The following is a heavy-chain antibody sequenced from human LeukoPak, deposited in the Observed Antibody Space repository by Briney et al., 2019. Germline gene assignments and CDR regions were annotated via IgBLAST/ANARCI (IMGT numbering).Heavy chain of an antibody. Sequence: GASVTVPCKACGYILIGFYIHWLRPARGQGLEWMGWINSNSGGTNYAEKFQGRVTMTRDTSITTAYMELNRLRSGDTAVYYCASRSTGGFYYYYIKDVWGKGTTVTVSS. CDR3: ASRSTGGFYYYYIKDV. CDR1: GYILIGFY. D-gene: IGHD3-10*01. V-gene: IGHV1-2*02. J-gene: IGHJ6*03. CDR2: INSNSGGT.